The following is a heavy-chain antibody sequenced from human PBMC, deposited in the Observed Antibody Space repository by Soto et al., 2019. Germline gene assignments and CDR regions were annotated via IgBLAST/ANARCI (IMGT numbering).Heavy chain of an antibody. J-gene: IGHJ4*02. CDR2: IIPILGIA. CDR1: GGTFSSYT. D-gene: IGHD2-21*02. Sequence: QVQLVQSGAEVKKPGSSVKVSCKASGGTFSSYTISWVRQAPGQGLEWMGRIIPILGIANYAQKFQGRVTITADKATSTAYRERRSLRSEDTAVYYWGGGGDWYYFDYWGQGTLVTVSS. CDR3: GGGGDWYYFDY. V-gene: IGHV1-69*02.